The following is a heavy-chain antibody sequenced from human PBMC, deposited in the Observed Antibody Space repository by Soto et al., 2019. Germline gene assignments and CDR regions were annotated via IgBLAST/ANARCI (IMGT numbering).Heavy chain of an antibody. J-gene: IGHJ5*02. CDR3: ARVRRISSGWFDP. Sequence: SETLSLTCAVSGGSISSGGYSWSWIRQPPGKGLEWIGYIYHSGSTYYNPSLKSRVTISVDRSKNQFSLKLSSVTAADTAVYYCARVRRISSGWFDPWGQGTLVTVSS. D-gene: IGHD3-10*01. CDR2: IYHSGST. V-gene: IGHV4-30-2*01. CDR1: GGSISSGGYS.